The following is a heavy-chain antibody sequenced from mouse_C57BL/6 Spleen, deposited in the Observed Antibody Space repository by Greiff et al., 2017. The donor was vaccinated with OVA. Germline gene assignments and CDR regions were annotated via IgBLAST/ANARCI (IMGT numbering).Heavy chain of an antibody. D-gene: IGHD3-3*01. CDR3: AREGTYYFDY. Sequence: VQLQQTGAELVKPGASVKLSCKVCGYTFTSYWMHWVKKRTGQGLEWIGMIHPNSGSTNYNEKFKSKATLTVDKSSNTSYMQLSSLTSEDSAVYYCAREGTYYFDYWGQGTTLTVSS. V-gene: IGHV1-64*01. J-gene: IGHJ2*01. CDR1: GYTFTSYW. CDR2: IHPNSGST.